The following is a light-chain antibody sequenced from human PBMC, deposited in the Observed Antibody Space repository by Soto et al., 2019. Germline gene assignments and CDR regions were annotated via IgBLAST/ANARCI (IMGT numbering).Light chain of an antibody. Sequence: DIQMTQSPSSLYASVGDRVTITCQASQDISNYLNWYQQKPGKAPKLLIYDASNLETGVPSRFSGSGSGTDFTFTISSLQPEDIATYYCQQYDNLVPITFGQGTRLEIK. V-gene: IGKV1-33*01. CDR2: DAS. CDR3: QQYDNLVPIT. CDR1: QDISNY. J-gene: IGKJ5*01.